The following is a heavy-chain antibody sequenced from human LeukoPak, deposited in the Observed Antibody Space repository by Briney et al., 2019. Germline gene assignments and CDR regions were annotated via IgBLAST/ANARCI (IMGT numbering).Heavy chain of an antibody. Sequence: SETLSLTCTVSGGSISSYYWSWIRQPAGKGLEWIGRIYTSGSTNYNPSLESRVTMSVDTSKNQFSLKLSSVTAADTAVYYCARDPLSVDTAMDPYNWFDPWGQGTLVTVSS. CDR2: IYTSGST. V-gene: IGHV4-4*07. CDR1: GGSISSYY. J-gene: IGHJ5*02. CDR3: ARDPLSVDTAMDPYNWFDP. D-gene: IGHD5-18*01.